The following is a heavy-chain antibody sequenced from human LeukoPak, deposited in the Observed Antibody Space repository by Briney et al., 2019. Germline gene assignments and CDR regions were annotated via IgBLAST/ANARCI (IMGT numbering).Heavy chain of an antibody. CDR1: GFSVSSSE. V-gene: IGHV3-48*03. Sequence: GGSLRLSCAASGFSVSSSEMNWVRQAPGKGLEWVSYICDFASTVYYADSVKGRFTISRDTAKNSLDLQMNSLRAEDTAVYYCAREMYHSGWYNWFDAWGQGTLVTVSS. D-gene: IGHD6-19*01. CDR2: ICDFASTV. CDR3: AREMYHSGWYNWFDA. J-gene: IGHJ5*02.